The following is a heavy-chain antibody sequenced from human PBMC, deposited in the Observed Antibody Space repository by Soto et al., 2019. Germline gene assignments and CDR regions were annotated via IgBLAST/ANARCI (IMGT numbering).Heavy chain of an antibody. D-gene: IGHD4-17*01. V-gene: IGHV1-69*01. CDR3: ARASYGGNPFDY. J-gene: IGHJ4*02. CDR2: IIPIFGTT. CDR1: GGTFSSYS. Sequence: SVKVSYKASGGTFSSYSISLVRHAPGQGLEWMGGIIPIFGTTNYAQKFQGRVTITADESTSTAYMELSSMRSEDTAVYYCARASYGGNPFDYWGQGTLVTVSS.